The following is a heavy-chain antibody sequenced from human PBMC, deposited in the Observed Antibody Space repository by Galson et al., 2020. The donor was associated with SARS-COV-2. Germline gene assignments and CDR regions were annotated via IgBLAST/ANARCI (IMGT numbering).Heavy chain of an antibody. V-gene: IGHV3-30-3*01. CDR3: ARGSSTSCYSSSDY. J-gene: IGHJ4*02. D-gene: IGHD2-2*01. CDR2: MSYDGSNR. CDR1: GFTFRSHA. Sequence: GESLKISCQVSGFTFRSHAMHWVRQAPGKGLEWVAVMSYDGSNRYYADSVKGRFTISRDNSKNTLYLQMNSLRAEDTAMYYCARGSSTSCYSSSDYGGQGTLVTVSS.